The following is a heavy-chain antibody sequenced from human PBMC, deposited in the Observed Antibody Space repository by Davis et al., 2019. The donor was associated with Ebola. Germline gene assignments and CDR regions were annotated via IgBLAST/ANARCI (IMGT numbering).Heavy chain of an antibody. CDR1: GYSFPSYW. Sequence: GESLKISCNGSGYSFPSYWITWVRQMPGKGLEWIGRIDPSCSYTNYNPSFQGHVSISTDKSLSIAYLQCSSLKASDTAMYYCASQSCSGDDCYPLGSWGQGTLVTVTS. J-gene: IGHJ5*02. CDR2: IDPSCSYT. V-gene: IGHV5-10-1*01. D-gene: IGHD2-15*01. CDR3: ASQSCSGDDCYPLGS.